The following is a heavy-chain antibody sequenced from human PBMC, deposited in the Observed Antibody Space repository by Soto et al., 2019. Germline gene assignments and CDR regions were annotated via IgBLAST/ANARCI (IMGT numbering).Heavy chain of an antibody. V-gene: IGHV4-30-4*01. CDR1: GGSISSGDYY. J-gene: IGHJ5*02. CDR2: IYYSGST. D-gene: IGHD3-22*01. Sequence: TLSLTCTVSGGSISSGDYYWSWIRQPPGKGLEWIGYIYYSGSTYYNPSLKSRVTISVDTSKNQFSLKLSSVTAADTAVYYCASVVVPSGQPSWGQGTLVTVSS. CDR3: ASVVVPSGQPS.